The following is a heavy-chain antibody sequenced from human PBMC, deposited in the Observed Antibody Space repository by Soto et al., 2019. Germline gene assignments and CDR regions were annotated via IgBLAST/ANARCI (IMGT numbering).Heavy chain of an antibody. CDR3: ARVDTAMANAFDI. Sequence: QVQLQESGPGLVKPSETLSLTCTVSGGSISSYYWSWIRQPPGKGLEWIGYIYYSGSTNYNPSLKSRVTISVATSKNQFSLKLSSVTAADTAVYYCARVDTAMANAFDIWGQGTMVTVSS. D-gene: IGHD5-18*01. J-gene: IGHJ3*02. V-gene: IGHV4-59*01. CDR1: GGSISSYY. CDR2: IYYSGST.